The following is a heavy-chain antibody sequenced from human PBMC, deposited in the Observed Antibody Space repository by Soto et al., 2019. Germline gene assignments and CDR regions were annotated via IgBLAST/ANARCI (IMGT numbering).Heavy chain of an antibody. CDR3: ARVVAARPNYYYYGMDV. D-gene: IGHD6-6*01. CDR2: INHSGST. J-gene: IGHJ6*02. CDR1: GGSFSGYY. V-gene: IGHV4-34*01. Sequence: SETLSLTCAVYGGSFSGYYWSWIRQPPGKGLEWIGEINHSGSTNYNPSLKSRVTISVDTSKNQFSLKLSSVTAADTAVYYCARVVAARPNYYYYGMDVWGQGTTVTVSS.